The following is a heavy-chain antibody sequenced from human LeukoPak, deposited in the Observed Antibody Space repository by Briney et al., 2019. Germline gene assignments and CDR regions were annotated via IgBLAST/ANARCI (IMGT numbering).Heavy chain of an antibody. Sequence: PGGSLRLSCAASGFTFSSYWMSWVRQAPGNGLEWVANIKQDGSEKYYVDSVKGRFTISRDNAKNSLYLQMNSLRAEDTAVYYCARSYGYSSSAELDYWGQGTLVTVSS. CDR2: IKQDGSEK. CDR3: ARSYGYSSSAELDY. CDR1: GFTFSSYW. V-gene: IGHV3-7*01. J-gene: IGHJ4*02. D-gene: IGHD6-6*01.